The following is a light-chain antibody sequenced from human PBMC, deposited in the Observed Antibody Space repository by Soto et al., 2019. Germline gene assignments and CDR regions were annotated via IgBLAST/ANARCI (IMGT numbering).Light chain of an antibody. CDR1: QSVSSN. CDR2: GAS. Sequence: EIVMTQSPATLSVSPGERATLSCRASQSVSSNLAWYQQKPGQSPRLLIYGASSRATGIPVRFSGSGSGTEFTLTISSLQSEDFAVYYCQQYNNWPFITFGQGTRLEIK. V-gene: IGKV3-15*01. CDR3: QQYNNWPFIT. J-gene: IGKJ5*01.